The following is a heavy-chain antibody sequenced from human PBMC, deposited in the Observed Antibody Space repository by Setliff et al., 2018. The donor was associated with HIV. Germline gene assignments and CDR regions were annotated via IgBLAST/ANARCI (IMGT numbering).Heavy chain of an antibody. CDR1: GGSVSSGSYY. J-gene: IGHJ4*02. V-gene: IGHV4-61*10. D-gene: IGHD6-13*01. CDR2: IYTSGST. CDR3: ARGGTAAAGYFDN. Sequence: SETLSLTCTVSGGSVSSGSYYWSWIRQPAGKGLGWIGRIYTSGSTYYNPSLKSRVTISVDTSKNQFSLKLSSVTAADTAVYYCARGGTAAAGYFDNWGQGTQVTVSS.